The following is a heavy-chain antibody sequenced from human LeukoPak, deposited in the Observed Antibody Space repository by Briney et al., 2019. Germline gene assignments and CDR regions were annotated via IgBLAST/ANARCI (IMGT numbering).Heavy chain of an antibody. CDR2: ISSSSSTI. V-gene: IGHV3-48*04. CDR1: GFTFSSYS. D-gene: IGHD6-6*01. J-gene: IGHJ6*03. CDR3: ARDASGVRIAAHYYMDV. Sequence: GGSLRLSCAASGFTFSSYSMNWVRQAPGKGLEWVSYISSSSSTIYYADSVKGRFTISRDNAKNSLYLQMNSLRAEDTAVYYCARDASGVRIAAHYYMDVWGKGTTVTVSS.